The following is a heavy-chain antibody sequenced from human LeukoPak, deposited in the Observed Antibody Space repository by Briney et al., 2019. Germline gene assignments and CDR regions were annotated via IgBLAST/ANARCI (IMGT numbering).Heavy chain of an antibody. CDR1: GGSISSGGYY. CDR3: ARVPLYCTNGVCYYYYGMDV. CDR2: IYYSGST. V-gene: IGHV4-31*03. J-gene: IGHJ6*02. Sequence: SQTLSLTCTVSGGSISSGGYYWSWIRQHPGKGLEWIGYIYYSGSTYYNPSLKSRVTISVDTSKNQFSLKLSSVTAADTAVYYCARVPLYCTNGVCYYYYGMDVWGQGTTVTVSS. D-gene: IGHD2-8*01.